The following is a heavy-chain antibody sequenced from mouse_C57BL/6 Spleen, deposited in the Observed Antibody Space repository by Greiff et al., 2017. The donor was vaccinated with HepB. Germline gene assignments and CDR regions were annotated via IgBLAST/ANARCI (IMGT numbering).Heavy chain of an antibody. CDR2: IYPGDGDT. Sequence: QVQLKESGPELVKPGASVKISCKASGYAFSSSWMNWVKQRPGKGLEWIGRIYPGDGDTNYNGKFKGKATLTADKSSSTAYMQLSSLTSEDSAVYFCARGLLGLDYWGQGTTLTVSS. D-gene: IGHD2-3*01. CDR1: GYAFSSSW. CDR3: ARGLLGLDY. J-gene: IGHJ2*01. V-gene: IGHV1-82*01.